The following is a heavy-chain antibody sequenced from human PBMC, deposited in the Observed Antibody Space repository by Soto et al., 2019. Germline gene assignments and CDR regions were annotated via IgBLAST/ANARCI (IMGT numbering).Heavy chain of an antibody. D-gene: IGHD3-3*01. CDR1: GFTFSSYA. V-gene: IGHV3-23*01. CDR3: AKDHRAYDFWSGYCDP. CDR2: ISGSATST. Sequence: EVQLLESGGGLVQPGGSLRLSCAASGFTFSSYAMSWVRQAPGKGLEWVSTISGSATSTYYADSVKGRFTISRDNSKNTLYLQMNSLRAEDTAIYSCAKDHRAYDFWSGYCDPWGPGTLVTVSS. J-gene: IGHJ5*02.